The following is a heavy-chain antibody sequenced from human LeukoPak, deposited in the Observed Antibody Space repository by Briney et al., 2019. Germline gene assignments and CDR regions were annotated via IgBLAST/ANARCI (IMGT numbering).Heavy chain of an antibody. CDR2: IKEDGSET. D-gene: IGHD5-24*01. J-gene: IGHJ4*02. V-gene: IGHV3-7*01. CDR1: GFTFSPYW. CDR3: ARETPRRGETRDGYR. Sequence: GGSLRLSCAASGFTFSPYWMNWVRQAPGRGLEWVANIKEDGSETYYADSVKGRFTISRDNPKNLLFLQINSLRVEDTAVYYCARETPRRGETRDGYRWGQGTLVTVSS.